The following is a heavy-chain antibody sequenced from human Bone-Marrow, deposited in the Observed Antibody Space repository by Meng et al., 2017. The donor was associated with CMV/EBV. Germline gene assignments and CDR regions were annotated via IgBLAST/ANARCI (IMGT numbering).Heavy chain of an antibody. J-gene: IGHJ4*02. V-gene: IGHV3-23*01. CDR3: ATHIPVMDF. CDR1: GFTFSNYD. Sequence: GESLKISCAVSGFTFSNYDMSWVRQAPGRGLEWVSSITTSGGGAYYADSVKGRFTISRDNSNNTLYLQMNNLRAEDTAVYYCATHIPVMDFWGQGTLVTVSS. CDR2: ITTSGGGA. D-gene: IGHD3-16*01.